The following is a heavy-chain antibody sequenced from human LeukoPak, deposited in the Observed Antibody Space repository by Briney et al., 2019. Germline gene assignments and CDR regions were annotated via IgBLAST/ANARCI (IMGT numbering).Heavy chain of an antibody. CDR3: AKNGQSGFSFDP. CDR1: GGSLNGHY. V-gene: IGHV4-34*01. Sequence: ASETLSLTCAVYGGSLNGHYWSWVRQPPGKGLEWIGEGSESGGTKFNPSLKSRVTISADTYKNQFSLKLNSVTAADTAVYYCAKNGQSGFSFDPWGQGTLVTVSS. D-gene: IGHD3-3*01. CDR2: GSESGGT. J-gene: IGHJ5*02.